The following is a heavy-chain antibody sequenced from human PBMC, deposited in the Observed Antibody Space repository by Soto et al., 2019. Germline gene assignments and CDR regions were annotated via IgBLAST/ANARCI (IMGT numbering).Heavy chain of an antibody. J-gene: IGHJ4*02. CDR1: GLTFSSYA. V-gene: IGHV3-23*01. D-gene: IGHD6-13*01. Sequence: PWVSLRLSCAASGLTFSSYAMSWVRQAPGKGLEWVSAISGSGGSTYYADSVKGRFTISRDNSKNTLYLQMNSLRAEDTAVYYCANLRPESIAAAGTGYWGQGTLVTVSS. CDR2: ISGSGGST. CDR3: ANLRPESIAAAGTGY.